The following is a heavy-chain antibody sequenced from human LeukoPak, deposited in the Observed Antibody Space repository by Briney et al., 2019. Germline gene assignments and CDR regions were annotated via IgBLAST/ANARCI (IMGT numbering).Heavy chain of an antibody. D-gene: IGHD6-19*01. CDR3: ARDNEPYSSRPDY. Sequence: GWTLRLSSASSGFTFSSYAMHWVRLAPGPGLDSLAVISYDGSNQFYAVSVNGRFTISIDHSKNTLYLQMNSLIPDDTAVYSFARDNEPYSSRPDYWGPGPLVTASS. V-gene: IGHV3-30-3*01. CDR1: GFTFSSYA. J-gene: IGHJ4*01. CDR2: ISYDGSNQ.